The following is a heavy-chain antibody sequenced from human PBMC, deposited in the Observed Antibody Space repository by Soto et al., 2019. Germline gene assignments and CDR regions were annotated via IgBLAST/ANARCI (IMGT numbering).Heavy chain of an antibody. V-gene: IGHV3-48*01. J-gene: IGHJ4*02. D-gene: IGHD3-16*02. CDR3: ARDRMITFGGVIPDY. Sequence: EVQLVESGGGLVQPGGSLRLSCAASGFTFSSYSMNWVRQAPGKGLEWVSYISSSSTIYYADSVKGRFTISRDNAKNSLYLQMNSLRAEDTAVYYCARDRMITFGGVIPDYWGQGTLVTVSS. CDR2: ISSSSTI. CDR1: GFTFSSYS.